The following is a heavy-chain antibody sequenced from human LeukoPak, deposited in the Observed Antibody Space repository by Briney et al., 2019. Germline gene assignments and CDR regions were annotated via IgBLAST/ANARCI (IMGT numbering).Heavy chain of an antibody. V-gene: IGHV1-3*01. CDR3: ARGPGRQWPENVDFDY. CDR1: GYTFTSYA. J-gene: IGHJ4*02. D-gene: IGHD6-19*01. CDR2: INAGNGNT. Sequence: ASVKVSCKASGYTFTSYAMHWVRQAPGQRLEWMGWINAGNGNTKYSQKFQGRVTITRDTSASTAYMELSSLRSEDTAVYYSARGPGRQWPENVDFDYWGQGALVTVSS.